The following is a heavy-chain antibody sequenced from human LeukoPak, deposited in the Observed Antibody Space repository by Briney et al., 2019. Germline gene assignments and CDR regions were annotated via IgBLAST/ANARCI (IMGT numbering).Heavy chain of an antibody. D-gene: IGHD4-23*01. Sequence: GGSLRLSCTASGFTFGDSAMSWVRQAPGKGLEWVGFIRSKANGGTTEYAASVKGRFTISRDDSKSIAYLQMNSLKTEDTAVYYCTRYGGNSFSYWGQGTLVAVSS. CDR3: TRYGGNSFSY. J-gene: IGHJ4*02. CDR2: IRSKANGGTT. V-gene: IGHV3-49*04. CDR1: GFTFGDSA.